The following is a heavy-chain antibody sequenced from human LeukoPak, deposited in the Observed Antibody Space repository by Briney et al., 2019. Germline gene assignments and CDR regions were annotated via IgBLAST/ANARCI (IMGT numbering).Heavy chain of an antibody. V-gene: IGHV4-34*01. D-gene: IGHD2-2*03. CDR2: INHSGST. J-gene: IGHJ6*04. CDR3: ARVGYCRSTSCYHTLASGMDV. CDR1: GGSFSGYY. Sequence: PSETLSLTCAVYGGSFSGYYWSWIRQPPGKGLEWIGEINHSGSTNYNPSLKSRVTISVDTSKNQFSLKLSSVTAADAAVYYCARVGYCRSTSCYHTLASGMDVWGKGTTVTVSS.